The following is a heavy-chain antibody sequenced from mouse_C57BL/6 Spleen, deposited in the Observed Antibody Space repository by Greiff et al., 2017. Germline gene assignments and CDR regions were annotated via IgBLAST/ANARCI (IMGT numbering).Heavy chain of an antibody. CDR2: IDPEDGET. Sequence: VQLQQSGAELVKPGASVKLSCTASGFNIKDYYMHWVKQRTEQGLEWIGRIDPEDGETKYAPKFQGKATITADTSSNTAYLQRSSLTSEDTAVYYCGYYDYGGSYYYAMDYWGQGTSVTVSS. V-gene: IGHV14-2*01. D-gene: IGHD2-4*01. J-gene: IGHJ4*01. CDR1: GFNIKDYY. CDR3: GYYDYGGSYYYAMDY.